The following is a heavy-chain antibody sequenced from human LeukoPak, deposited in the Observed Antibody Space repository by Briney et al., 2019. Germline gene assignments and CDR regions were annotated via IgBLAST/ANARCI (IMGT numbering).Heavy chain of an antibody. CDR3: AKLSGQLAYYFDY. J-gene: IGHJ4*02. CDR1: GFTFSSYA. D-gene: IGHD6-6*01. Sequence: HTGGSLRLSCAASGFTFSSYAMSGVRQAPGKGLEWVSAISGSGGSTYYADSVKGRFTISRDNSKNTLYLQMNSLRAEDTAVYYCAKLSGQLAYYFDYWGQGTLVTVSS. CDR2: ISGSGGST. V-gene: IGHV3-23*01.